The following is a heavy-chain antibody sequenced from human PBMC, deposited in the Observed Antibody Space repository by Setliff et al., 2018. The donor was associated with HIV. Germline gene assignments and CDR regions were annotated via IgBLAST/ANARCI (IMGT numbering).Heavy chain of an antibody. CDR2: IYHSGNT. Sequence: SETLSLTCTVSGYSISSGFYWGWIRQPPGKGLEWIGSIYHSGNTYYIPSLQSRVTISVDTSKNQFSLKLNSVTAADTAVYYCVFGLRFSPFDNWGQGTLVTVSS. CDR3: VFGLRFSPFDN. V-gene: IGHV4-38-2*02. D-gene: IGHD5-12*01. J-gene: IGHJ4*02. CDR1: GYSISSGFY.